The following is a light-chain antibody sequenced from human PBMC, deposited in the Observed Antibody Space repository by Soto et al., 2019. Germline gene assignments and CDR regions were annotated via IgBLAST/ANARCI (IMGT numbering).Light chain of an antibody. V-gene: IGKV3-15*01. Sequence: EVVLTQSPATLSVSPGQRATLSCRASQSVGSLLAWYQQNPGQAPRLVIYSTSMRATNIAGRFSGSGSGTEFTLTISSLQYEDFGIYYCQQYSNWPITFGQGTRLE. CDR1: QSVGSL. J-gene: IGKJ5*01. CDR3: QQYSNWPIT. CDR2: STS.